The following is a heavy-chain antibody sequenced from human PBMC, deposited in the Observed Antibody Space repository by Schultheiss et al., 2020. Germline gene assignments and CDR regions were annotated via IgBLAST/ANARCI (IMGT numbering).Heavy chain of an antibody. CDR3: ARGRSQLLTYYFDY. D-gene: IGHD2-2*01. Sequence: SETLSLTCTVSGGYISRYYWSWIRQPPGKGLEWIGYIYYSGSTNYNPSLKSRVTISVDTSKNQFSLKLSSVTAADTAVYYCARGRSQLLTYYFDYWGQGTLVTVSS. V-gene: IGHV4-59*12. CDR2: IYYSGST. CDR1: GGYISRYY. J-gene: IGHJ4*02.